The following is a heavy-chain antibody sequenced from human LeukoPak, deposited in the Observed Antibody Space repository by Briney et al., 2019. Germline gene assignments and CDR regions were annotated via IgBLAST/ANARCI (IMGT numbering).Heavy chain of an antibody. CDR3: ACERYTGSYWYFDL. J-gene: IGHJ2*01. Sequence: GRSLRLSCAASGFTFSSYAMHWVRQAPGKGLEWVAVISYDGSNKYYADSVKGRFTISRDNSKNTLYLQMNSLRAEDTAVYYCACERYTGSYWYFDLWGRGSLVTVSS. D-gene: IGHD1-26*01. CDR1: GFTFSSYA. CDR2: ISYDGSNK. V-gene: IGHV3-30-3*01.